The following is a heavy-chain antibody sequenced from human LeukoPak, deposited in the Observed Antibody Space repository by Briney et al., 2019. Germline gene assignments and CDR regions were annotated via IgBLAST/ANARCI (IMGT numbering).Heavy chain of an antibody. D-gene: IGHD4-11*01. Sequence: ASVKVSCKASGYTFISYGISWVRQAPGQGLEWMGWVSAYADDTNYVQKFRGRITMTTDTSTSTAYMELRSLRSDDTAVYYCARGRTTGEFDYWGQGTLVTVSS. J-gene: IGHJ4*02. V-gene: IGHV1-18*01. CDR3: ARGRTTGEFDY. CDR1: GYTFISYG. CDR2: VSAYADDT.